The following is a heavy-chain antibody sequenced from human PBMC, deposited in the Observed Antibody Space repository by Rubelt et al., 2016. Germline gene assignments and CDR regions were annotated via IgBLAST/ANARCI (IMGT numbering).Heavy chain of an antibody. D-gene: IGHD5-24*01. Sequence: QVQLVQSGAEVKKPGASVKVSCKASGYTFTSYGISWVRQAPGQGLEWMGWISAYNGNTNYAQKFWGRVTMTTDTSTSTVYMELRSPRSDDTAVYYCARRDGYNWDDAFDIWGQGTMVTVSS. CDR3: ARRDGYNWDDAFDI. CDR1: GYTFTSYG. CDR2: ISAYNGNT. J-gene: IGHJ3*02. V-gene: IGHV1-18*01.